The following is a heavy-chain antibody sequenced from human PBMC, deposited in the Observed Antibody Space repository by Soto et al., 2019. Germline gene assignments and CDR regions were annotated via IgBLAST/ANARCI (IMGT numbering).Heavy chain of an antibody. J-gene: IGHJ5*02. CDR1: GGSFSGYS. D-gene: IGHD6-13*01. V-gene: IGHV4-34*01. CDR2: INHSGST. CDR3: STQGYSIAAAGTGWFGP. Sequence: SETLSLTCAVYGGSFSGYSWSWIRQTPGKGLEWIGEINHSGSTNYNPSLKSRVTISVDTSKNQFSLNLSSVTAADTAVYYCSTQGYSIAAAGTGWFGPWGQGTLVTVSS.